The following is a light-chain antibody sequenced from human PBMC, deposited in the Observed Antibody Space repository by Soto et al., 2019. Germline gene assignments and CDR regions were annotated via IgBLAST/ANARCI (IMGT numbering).Light chain of an antibody. CDR2: SNN. J-gene: IGLJ2*01. CDR1: SSNIGTNY. Sequence: QSVLTQPPSASATPGQRVTISCSGSSSNIGTNYVYWYQQLPGTAPKLLIYSNNQRPSGVPDRFSGSKSGTSASLAISGLRSEDEADYYCAAWDDSLRGPVFGGGTKVTVL. CDR3: AAWDDSLRGPV. V-gene: IGLV1-47*02.